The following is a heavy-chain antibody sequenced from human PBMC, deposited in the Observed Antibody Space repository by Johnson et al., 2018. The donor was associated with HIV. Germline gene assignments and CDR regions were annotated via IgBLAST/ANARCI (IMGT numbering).Heavy chain of an antibody. Sequence: MLLVESGGGLVQPGGSPTFSCEASGFSFSNYWMNWVRQAPGKGLEWVANINQDGSEKYYVDSVKGRFTISRDNAKNSLYLQMNSRRVDDTAVYYCARQGRRLIWGGAFDIWGQGSTVSVSS. CDR1: GFSFSNYW. CDR3: ARQGRRLIWGGAFDI. CDR2: INQDGSEK. D-gene: IGHD3-10*01. V-gene: IGHV3-7*01. J-gene: IGHJ3*02.